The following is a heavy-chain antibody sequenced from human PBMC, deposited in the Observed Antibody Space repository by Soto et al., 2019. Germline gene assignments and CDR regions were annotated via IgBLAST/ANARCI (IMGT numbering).Heavy chain of an antibody. J-gene: IGHJ4*02. CDR1: GGSISSGDYY. V-gene: IGHV4-30-4*01. Sequence: SETLSLTCPVAGGSISSGDYYWSWIRQPPGKGLEWIGYIYYSGSTYYNPSLKSRVTISVDTSKNQFSLKLSSVTAADTAVYYCARGYGRNFDYWGQGTLVTVSS. CDR3: ARGYGRNFDY. CDR2: IYYSGST. D-gene: IGHD5-18*01.